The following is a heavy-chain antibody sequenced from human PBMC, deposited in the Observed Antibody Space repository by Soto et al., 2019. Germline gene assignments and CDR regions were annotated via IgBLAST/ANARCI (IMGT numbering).Heavy chain of an antibody. CDR2: ISFSKGKT. CDR1: GYTFTNYD. Sequence: ASVKVSCKASGYTFTNYDVAWVRRAPGQGLQWMGWISFSKGKTYYEQSFQGRVTMATDTVTTTGYMEVRSLRSDDTAVYYCARKGYIGNFGLDIWGQGATVTVSS. D-gene: IGHD5-12*01. V-gene: IGHV1-18*01. J-gene: IGHJ6*02. CDR3: ARKGYIGNFGLDI.